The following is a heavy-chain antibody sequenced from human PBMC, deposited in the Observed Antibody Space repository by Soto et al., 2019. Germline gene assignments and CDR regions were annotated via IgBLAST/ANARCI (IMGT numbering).Heavy chain of an antibody. D-gene: IGHD1-26*01. CDR3: ASSSGNNYGVGTNYYFDY. V-gene: IGHV1-69*06. CDR1: GGTFSTYS. J-gene: IGHJ4*02. Sequence: QVQLVQSGAEVKKPGSSVKVSCKTSGGTFSTYSIVWVRQAPGEGLEWMGGIIPIFGTANYAQKFQDRVTITADKSTHTAFMELSSLKSEYTAMYYCASSSGNNYGVGTNYYFDYWGQGTLVTVSS. CDR2: IIPIFGTA.